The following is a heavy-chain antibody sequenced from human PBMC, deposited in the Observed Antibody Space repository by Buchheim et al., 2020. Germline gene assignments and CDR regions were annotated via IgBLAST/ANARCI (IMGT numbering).Heavy chain of an antibody. V-gene: IGHV4-61*02. J-gene: IGHJ5*02. D-gene: IGHD3-22*01. Sequence: QVQLQESGPGLVKPSQTLSLTCTVSGGSISSGSYCWSWIRQPAGKGLEWIGRIYTSGSTNYNPSLKSRVTISVDTSKNPFSLKLSSVTAADTAVYYCARSTYYYDSSGTWGQGTL. CDR3: ARSTYYYDSSGT. CDR1: GGSISSGSYC. CDR2: IYTSGST.